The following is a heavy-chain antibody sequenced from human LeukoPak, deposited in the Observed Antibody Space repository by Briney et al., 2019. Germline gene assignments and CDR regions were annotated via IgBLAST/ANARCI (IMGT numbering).Heavy chain of an antibody. Sequence: GGSLRLSCAASGFTFSSSWMRWVRQAPGKGLEWVANINQDGSGKYYLDSLRGRFTISRDNAKNSLYLQVNSLRAEDTAVYYCVRGVYYWGQGMLVTVSS. CDR1: GFTFSSSW. V-gene: IGHV3-7*04. CDR2: INQDGSGK. J-gene: IGHJ4*02. CDR3: VRGVYY.